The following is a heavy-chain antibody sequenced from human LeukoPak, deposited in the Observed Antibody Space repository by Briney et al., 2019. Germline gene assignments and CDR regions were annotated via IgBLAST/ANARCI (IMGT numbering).Heavy chain of an antibody. CDR2: ISYDGSNK. V-gene: IGHV3-30*18. Sequence: GGSLRLSCAASGFTFSSYGMHWVRQAPGKGLEWVAVISYDGSNKYYADSVKGRFTISRDNSKNTLYLHMNRLRAEDTAVYYCAKDQWLQNYYFDYWGQGTLVTVSS. D-gene: IGHD5-12*01. CDR3: AKDQWLQNYYFDY. J-gene: IGHJ4*02. CDR1: GFTFSSYG.